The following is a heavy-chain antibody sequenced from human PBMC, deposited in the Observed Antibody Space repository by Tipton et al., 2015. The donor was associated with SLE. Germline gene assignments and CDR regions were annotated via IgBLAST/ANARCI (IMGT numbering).Heavy chain of an antibody. CDR2: INPNSGDT. CDR1: GYTFIAYY. V-gene: IGHV1-2*06. J-gene: IGHJ4*02. Sequence: QLVQSGAELKKPGTSVKVSCKASGYTFIAYYIHWIRQTPGQGLEWMGRINPNSGDTDYAQNFQGRVTLTRDTSVNTVYMELTRLTSDDTALYYCARLYLPISATIADYWGQGTLISVSS. CDR3: ARLYLPISATIADY. D-gene: IGHD5-12*01.